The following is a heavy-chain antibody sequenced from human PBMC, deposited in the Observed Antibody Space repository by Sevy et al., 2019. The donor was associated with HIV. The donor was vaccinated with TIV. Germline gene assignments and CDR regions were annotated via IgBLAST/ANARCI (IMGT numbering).Heavy chain of an antibody. CDR2: IYSDDST. V-gene: IGHV3-53*01. D-gene: IGHD6-13*01. CDR3: ATGIAAAGHSFDY. Sequence: GGSLRLSCAASGFTVSSNYMSWVRQAPGKGLEWVSVIYSDDSTYYADSVKGRFTISKDNSKNTRYLQMNSLRAEDTAVYYCATGIAAAGHSFDYWGQGTLVTVSS. J-gene: IGHJ4*02. CDR1: GFTVSSNY.